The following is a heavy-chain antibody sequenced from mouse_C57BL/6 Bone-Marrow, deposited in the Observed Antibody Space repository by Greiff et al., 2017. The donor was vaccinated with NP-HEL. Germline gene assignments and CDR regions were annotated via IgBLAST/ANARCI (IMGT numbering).Heavy chain of an antibody. J-gene: IGHJ4*01. CDR3: ARAPVLEAMDY. CDR2: RRNKANDYTT. CDR1: GFTFSDFY. Sequence: EVQGVESGGGLVQSGRSLRLSCATSGFTFSDFYMEWVRQAPGKGLEWIAARRNKANDYTTEYSASVKGRFIVSRDTSQSILYLQMNALRAEDTAIYYCARAPVLEAMDYWGQGTSVTVSS. V-gene: IGHV7-1*01.